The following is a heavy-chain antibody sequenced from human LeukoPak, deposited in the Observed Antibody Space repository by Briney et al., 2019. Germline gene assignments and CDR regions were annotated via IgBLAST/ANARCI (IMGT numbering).Heavy chain of an antibody. CDR3: ARGAYYDFWSGYSHSDY. V-gene: IGHV1-2*02. J-gene: IGHJ4*02. CDR1: GYTFTGYY. D-gene: IGHD3-3*01. CDR2: INPNSGGT. Sequence: ASVKVSCKASGYTFTGYYMHWVRQAPGQGLEWMGWINPNSGGTNYAQKFQGRVTMTRDTSIGTAYMELSRLRSDDTAVYYCARGAYYDFWSGYSHSDYWGQGTLVTVSS.